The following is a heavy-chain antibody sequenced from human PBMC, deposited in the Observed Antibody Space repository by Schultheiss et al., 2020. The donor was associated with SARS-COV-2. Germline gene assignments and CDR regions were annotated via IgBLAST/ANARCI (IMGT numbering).Heavy chain of an antibody. CDR1: GFTVSSNY. Sequence: GSLRLSCAASGFTVSSNYMSWVRQAPGKGLEWIGEIDHSGSSNYSPSLKSRATISVDTSRNQFSLKLSSVTAADTAVYYCARDHLSYDFWNGNFYFYYVDVWGKGTTVTVSS. V-gene: IGHV4-34*01. CDR2: IDHSGSS. D-gene: IGHD3-3*01. J-gene: IGHJ6*03. CDR3: ARDHLSYDFWNGNFYFYYVDV.